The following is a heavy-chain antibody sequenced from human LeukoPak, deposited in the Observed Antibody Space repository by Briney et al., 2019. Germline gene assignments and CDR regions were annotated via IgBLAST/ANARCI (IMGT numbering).Heavy chain of an antibody. CDR2: IWNDGSNK. J-gene: IGHJ4*02. Sequence: PGRSLRLSCAASGFTFSTYGMHWVRQAPGKGLEWVAVIWNDGSNKYYADSVKGRFTISRDNSKNTLYLQMNSLRAEDTAVYYCARDSMVRGATGPFFDYWGQGTLVTVSS. D-gene: IGHD3-10*01. CDR3: ARDSMVRGATGPFFDY. CDR1: GFTFSTYG. V-gene: IGHV3-33*01.